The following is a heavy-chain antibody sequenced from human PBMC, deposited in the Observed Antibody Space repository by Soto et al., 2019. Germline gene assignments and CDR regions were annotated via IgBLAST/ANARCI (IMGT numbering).Heavy chain of an antibody. V-gene: IGHV3-30*18. Sequence: GGSLRLSCAASGFTFSSYGMHWVRQAPGKGLEWVAVISYDGSNKYYADSVKGRFTISRDNSKNTLYLQMNSLRAEDTAVYYCAKDRYYDSSAPGYWGQGTLVTVS. CDR2: ISYDGSNK. CDR3: AKDRYYDSSAPGY. D-gene: IGHD3-22*01. J-gene: IGHJ4*02. CDR1: GFTFSSYG.